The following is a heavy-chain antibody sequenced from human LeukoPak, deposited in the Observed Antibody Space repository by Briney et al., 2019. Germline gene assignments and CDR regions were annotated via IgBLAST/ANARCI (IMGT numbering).Heavy chain of an antibody. Sequence: GGSLRLSCAASGFTFSSYAMLWVRQAPGKGLEWVAVISYDGSNKYYADSVKGRFTISRDNSKNTLYLQMNSLRAEDTAVYYCAREPHYDSSGFYFDYWGQGTLVTVSS. CDR1: GFTFSSYA. V-gene: IGHV3-30-3*01. CDR3: AREPHYDSSGFYFDY. D-gene: IGHD3-22*01. CDR2: ISYDGSNK. J-gene: IGHJ4*02.